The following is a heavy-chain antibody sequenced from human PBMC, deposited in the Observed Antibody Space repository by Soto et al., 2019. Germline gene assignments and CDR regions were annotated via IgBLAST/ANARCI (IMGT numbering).Heavy chain of an antibody. CDR3: VGARIYCSGGTCYTGYYGMDV. D-gene: IGHD2-15*01. J-gene: IGHJ6*02. CDR2: ISYDGSNK. CDR1: GLTFSSYG. V-gene: IGHV3-30*03. Sequence: PGGSLRLSCAASGLTFSSYGTHWVRQAPGRGLEWVAVISYDGSNKNYADSVKGRFTISRDNSKNTLYLQMNSLRAEDTAVYYCVGARIYCSGGTCYTGYYGMDVWGQGTTVTVSS.